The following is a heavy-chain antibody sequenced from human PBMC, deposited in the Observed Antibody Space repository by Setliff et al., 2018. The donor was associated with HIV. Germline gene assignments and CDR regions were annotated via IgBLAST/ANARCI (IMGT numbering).Heavy chain of an antibody. Sequence: PSETLSLTCTVSGGSISNTNYYWGGNRQPPGKGLEWIGNIFHNGNTYYNATLESRVAISVDTSKRQFSLRMNSVTAADTAVYYCARVDSSTPRAVDIWGQGTMVTVSS. CDR2: IFHNGNT. J-gene: IGHJ3*02. CDR1: GGSISNTNYY. V-gene: IGHV4-39*01. D-gene: IGHD5-12*01. CDR3: ARVDSSTPRAVDI.